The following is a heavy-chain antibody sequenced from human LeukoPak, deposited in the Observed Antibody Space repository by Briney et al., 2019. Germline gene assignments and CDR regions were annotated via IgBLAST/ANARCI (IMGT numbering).Heavy chain of an antibody. J-gene: IGHJ4*02. V-gene: IGHV3-11*04. CDR1: GFTFSDYY. CDR3: ASGVASYYYGSGSYPADY. D-gene: IGHD3-10*01. Sequence: KTGGSLRLSCAASGFTFSDYYMSWIRQAPGKGLEWVSYISSSGSTIYYADSVKGRFTISRDNAKNSLYLQMNSLRAEGTAVYYCASGVASYYYGSGSYPADYWGQGTLVTVFS. CDR2: ISSSGSTI.